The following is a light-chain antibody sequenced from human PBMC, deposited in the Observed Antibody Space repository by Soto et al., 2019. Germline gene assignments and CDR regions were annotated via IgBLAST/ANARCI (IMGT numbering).Light chain of an antibody. CDR2: QVT. CDR1: SSDIGGYYY. CDR3: TSYSSSDIFYV. J-gene: IGLJ1*01. Sequence: SVLTQPASVSGSPGQSITISCTGTSSDIGGYYYVSWYQHHPGKAPKLLIYQVTNRPSRVSNRFSGSKSGNTASLTLSGLQADDEADYYCTSYSSSDIFYVFGTGTK. V-gene: IGLV2-14*01.